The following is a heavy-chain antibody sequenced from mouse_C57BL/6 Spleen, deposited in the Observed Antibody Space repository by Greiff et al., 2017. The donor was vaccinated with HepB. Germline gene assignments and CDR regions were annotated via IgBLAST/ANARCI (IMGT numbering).Heavy chain of an antibody. CDR1: GFSFTSYG. J-gene: IGHJ4*01. V-gene: IGHV2-2*01. CDR3: ARKGYEDAMDY. CDR2: IWSGGST. D-gene: IGHD2-10*02. Sequence: VQLQQSGPGLVQPSQSLSITCTASGFSFTSYGVHWVRQSPGKGLEWLGVIWSGGSTDYNAAFITRLSISNDNSKGQVFFKMNRLQADDTAIYYCARKGYEDAMDYWGQGTSVTVSS.